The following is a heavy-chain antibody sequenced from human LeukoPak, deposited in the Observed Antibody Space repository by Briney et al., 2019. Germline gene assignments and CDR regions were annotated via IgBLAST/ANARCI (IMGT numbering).Heavy chain of an antibody. V-gene: IGHV3-21*01. CDR1: GFTFSSYS. D-gene: IGHD5-12*01. Sequence: PGGSLRLSCAASGFTFSSYSMNWVRQAPGKGLEWVSSISSSSSYIYYADSVKGRFTISRDNAKNSLYLQMNSLRAEDTAVYYCARDRPGYNGDDFVYWGQGTLVTVSS. CDR2: ISSSSSYI. J-gene: IGHJ4*02. CDR3: ARDRPGYNGDDFVY.